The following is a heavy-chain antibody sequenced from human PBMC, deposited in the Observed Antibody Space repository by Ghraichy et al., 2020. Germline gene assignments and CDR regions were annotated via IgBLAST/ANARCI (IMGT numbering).Heavy chain of an antibody. D-gene: IGHD6-19*01. Sequence: GGSLRLSCAASEFTFSIYSMHWVRQAPGKGLEWMTVIWNDGTTKYYADSVKGRFAISRDNSKNTLYLQMNSLRAEDTAVYYCARENSVAGTRAFDIWGRGTMVTVSS. J-gene: IGHJ3*02. CDR1: EFTFSIYS. CDR3: ARENSVAGTRAFDI. V-gene: IGHV3-33*01. CDR2: IWNDGTTK.